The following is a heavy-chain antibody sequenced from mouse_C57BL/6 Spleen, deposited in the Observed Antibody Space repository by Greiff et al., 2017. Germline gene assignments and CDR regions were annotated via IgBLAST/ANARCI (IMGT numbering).Heavy chain of an antibody. D-gene: IGHD2-5*01. J-gene: IGHJ2*01. V-gene: IGHV1-55*01. Sequence: QVQLQQPGAELVKPGASVKMSCKASGYTFTSYWITWVKQRPGQGLEWIGDIYPGSGSTNYNEKFKSKATLTVDTSSSTAYMQLSSLTSEDSAVYYCARGAYYSNYVGVYFDYWGQGTTLTVSS. CDR1: GYTFTSYW. CDR3: ARGAYYSNYVGVYFDY. CDR2: IYPGSGST.